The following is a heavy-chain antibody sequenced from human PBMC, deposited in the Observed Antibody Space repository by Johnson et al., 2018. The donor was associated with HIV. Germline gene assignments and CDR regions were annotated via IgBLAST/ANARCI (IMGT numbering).Heavy chain of an antibody. V-gene: IGHV3-9*01. D-gene: IGHD6-6*01. CDR3: AKVTPYSSSSSAFDI. CDR1: GFSFSDYY. CDR2: ISWNSGSI. J-gene: IGHJ3*02. Sequence: VQLVESGGGVVQPGRSLRLSCAASGFSFSDYYMSWIRQAPGKGLEWVSGISWNSGSIGYADSVKGRFTISRDNAKNSLYLQMNSLSAEDTALYYCAKVTPYSSSSSAFDIWGQGTMVTVSS.